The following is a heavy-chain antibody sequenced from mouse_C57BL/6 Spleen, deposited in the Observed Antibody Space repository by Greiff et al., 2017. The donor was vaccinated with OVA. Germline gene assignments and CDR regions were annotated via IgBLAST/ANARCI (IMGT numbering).Heavy chain of an antibody. CDR3: ARQRDYDYDKGRYYFDY. D-gene: IGHD2-4*01. CDR1: GFTFSSYG. Sequence: EVQLVESGGDLVKPGGSLKLSCAASGFTFSSYGMSWVRQTPDKRLEWVATISSGGSYTYYPDSVKGRFTISRDNAKNTLYLQMSSLKSEDTAMYYCARQRDYDYDKGRYYFDYWGQGTTLTVSS. CDR2: ISSGGSYT. V-gene: IGHV5-6*01. J-gene: IGHJ2*01.